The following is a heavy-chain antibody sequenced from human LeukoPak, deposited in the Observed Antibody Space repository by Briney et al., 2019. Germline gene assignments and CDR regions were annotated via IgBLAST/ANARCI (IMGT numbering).Heavy chain of an antibody. Sequence: PSETLSLTCTVSGGSISSYYWSWIRQPPGKGLEWIGYIYYSGSTNYNPSLKSRVTISVDTSKNQFSLKLSSVTAADTAVYYCASLPVVPAAPYYYYYMDVWGKGTTVTVSS. CDR1: GGSISSYY. CDR3: ASLPVVPAAPYYYYYMDV. J-gene: IGHJ6*03. D-gene: IGHD2-2*01. CDR2: IYYSGST. V-gene: IGHV4-59*12.